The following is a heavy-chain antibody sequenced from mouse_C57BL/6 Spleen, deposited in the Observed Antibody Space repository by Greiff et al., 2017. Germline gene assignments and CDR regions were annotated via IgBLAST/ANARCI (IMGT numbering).Heavy chain of an antibody. Sequence: QVQLQQPGAELVKPGASVKMSCKASGYTFTSYWITWVKQRPGQGLEWIGDIYPGSGSTNYNEKFKSKATLTVDTPSSTAYMQLSSLTSEDSAVDYCVWGDLKNAMDNWGQGTSVTVSS. CDR2: IYPGSGST. CDR3: VWGDLKNAMDN. D-gene: IGHD1-3*01. CDR1: GYTFTSYW. J-gene: IGHJ4*01. V-gene: IGHV1-55*01.